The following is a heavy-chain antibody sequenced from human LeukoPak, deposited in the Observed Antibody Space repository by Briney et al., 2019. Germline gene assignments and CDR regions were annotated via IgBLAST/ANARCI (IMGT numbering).Heavy chain of an antibody. D-gene: IGHD6-19*01. CDR1: GGSISSGGYY. J-gene: IGHJ4*02. CDR2: IYYSGST. Sequence: SETLSLTCTVSGGSISSGGYYWSWIRQHPGKGLEWIGYIYYSGSTYYNPSLKSRVTISVDTSKNQFSLKLSSVTAADTAVYYCARVSSGRPFDYWGLGTLVTVSS. V-gene: IGHV4-31*03. CDR3: ARVSSGRPFDY.